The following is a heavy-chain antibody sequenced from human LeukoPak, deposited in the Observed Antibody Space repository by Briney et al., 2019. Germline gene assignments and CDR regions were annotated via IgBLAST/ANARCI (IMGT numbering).Heavy chain of an antibody. CDR2: TNHSGST. Sequence: SSETLSLTCTVSGGSISSSSYYWGWIRQPPGKGLEWIGETNHSGSTNYNPSLKSRVTISVDTSKNQFSLKLSSATAADTAVYYCATMGGYYYDSSGYLDYWGQGTLVTVSS. V-gene: IGHV4-39*07. CDR3: ATMGGYYYDSSGYLDY. J-gene: IGHJ4*02. CDR1: GGSISSSSYY. D-gene: IGHD3-22*01.